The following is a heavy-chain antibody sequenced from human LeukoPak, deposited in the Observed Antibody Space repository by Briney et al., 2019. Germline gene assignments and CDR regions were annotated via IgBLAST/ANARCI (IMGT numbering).Heavy chain of an antibody. CDR2: INHSGST. D-gene: IGHD3-9*01. CDR3: ARGTLGLRYFDWLLYPAFDY. Sequence: PSETLSLTCAVYGGSFSGYYWSWIRQPPGKGLEWIGEINHSGSTNYNPSLKSRVTISVDTSKNQFSLKLSSVTAADTAVYYCARGTLGLRYFDWLLYPAFDYWGQGTLVTVSS. J-gene: IGHJ4*02. V-gene: IGHV4-34*01. CDR1: GGSFSGYY.